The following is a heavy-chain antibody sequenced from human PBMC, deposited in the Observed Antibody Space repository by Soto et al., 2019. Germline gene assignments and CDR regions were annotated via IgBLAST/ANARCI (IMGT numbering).Heavy chain of an antibody. V-gene: IGHV3-23*01. CDR1: GFTFSNDA. Sequence: EVLLLESGGGLVQPGGSLRLSCAASGFTFSNDAMSWVRQAPGKGLEWVSGISGSGGGTDYADSVKGRFTISRDNSKNTLYLQMNSLRAEDTAVYYCAKVGTYDFWSGYDSAFDIWGQGTMVTVSS. CDR3: AKVGTYDFWSGYDSAFDI. J-gene: IGHJ3*02. D-gene: IGHD3-3*01. CDR2: ISGSGGGT.